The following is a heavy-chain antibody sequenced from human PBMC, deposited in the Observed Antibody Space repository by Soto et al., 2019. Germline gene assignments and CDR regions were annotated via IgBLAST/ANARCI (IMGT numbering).Heavy chain of an antibody. CDR2: INPNSGGT. D-gene: IGHD6-19*01. V-gene: IGHV1-2*02. Sequence: QVQLVQSGAEAKKPGASVKVSCKASGYTFIAYHIHWLRQAPGQGLEWMGWINPNSGGTNYAQEFQDRVTMTRDTSISTAYMELSRLTSDDTAMYYCAKDHGSGWYEDLDYLGQGTLVTVSP. CDR3: AKDHGSGWYEDLDY. J-gene: IGHJ4*02. CDR1: GYTFIAYH.